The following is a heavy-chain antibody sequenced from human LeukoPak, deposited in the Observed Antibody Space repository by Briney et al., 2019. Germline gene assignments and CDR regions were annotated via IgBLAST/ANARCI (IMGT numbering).Heavy chain of an antibody. Sequence: GGSLRLSCAASGFTFSSYSMNWVRQAPGKGLEWVSYISSSSSTIYYADSVEGRFTISRDNAKSSLYLQMNSLRAEDTAVYYCARDLYHYDSSGYFHYWGQGTLVTVSS. D-gene: IGHD3-22*01. J-gene: IGHJ4*02. CDR1: GFTFSSYS. V-gene: IGHV3-48*04. CDR2: ISSSSSTI. CDR3: ARDLYHYDSSGYFHY.